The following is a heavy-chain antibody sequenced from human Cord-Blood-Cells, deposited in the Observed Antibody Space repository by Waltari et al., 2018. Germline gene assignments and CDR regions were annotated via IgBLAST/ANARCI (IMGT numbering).Heavy chain of an antibody. CDR2: INHSGST. D-gene: IGHD6-6*01. Sequence: QVQLQQWGAGLLKPSETLSLTCAVYGGSFSGYSWSWIRQPPGKGLEWIGEINHSGSTNYNPSLKSRVTISVDTSKNQFSLKLSSVTAADTAVYYCASVYSSSSLDYWGQGTLVTVSS. CDR3: ASVYSSSSLDY. V-gene: IGHV4-34*01. J-gene: IGHJ4*02. CDR1: GGSFSGYS.